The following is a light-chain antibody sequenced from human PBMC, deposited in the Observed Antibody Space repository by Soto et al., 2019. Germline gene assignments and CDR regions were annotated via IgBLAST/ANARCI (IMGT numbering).Light chain of an antibody. V-gene: IGKV3-20*01. CDR1: QIVSISF. J-gene: IGKJ1*01. CDR3: QQYVSSPWA. Sequence: EIVLAQSPGTLSLSPGESSTLSCRAIQIVSISFLAWYQHKAGQAPRLLIYGASRRASGIQERFSGSGSGTDFTLTIRRLEPEDSAVYYCQQYVSSPWAFGQGTKVDIK. CDR2: GAS.